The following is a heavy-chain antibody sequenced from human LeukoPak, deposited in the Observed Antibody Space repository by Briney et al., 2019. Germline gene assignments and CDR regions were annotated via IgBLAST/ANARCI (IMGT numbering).Heavy chain of an antibody. D-gene: IGHD6-19*01. Sequence: ASVKVSCKASGGTFSSYAISWVRQAPGQGLEWMGWINTNTGNPTYAQGFTGRFVFSLDTSVSTAYLQISNLKAEDTAVYYCARGWPNSSPGDYYYYYGMDVWGQGTTVTVSS. J-gene: IGHJ6*02. CDR3: ARGWPNSSPGDYYYYYGMDV. CDR2: INTNTGNP. CDR1: GGTFSSYA. V-gene: IGHV7-4-1*02.